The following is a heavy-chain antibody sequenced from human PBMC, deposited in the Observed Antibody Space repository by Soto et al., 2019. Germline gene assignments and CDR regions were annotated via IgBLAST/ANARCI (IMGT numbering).Heavy chain of an antibody. CDR3: ARSPKYSSSPPLVY. CDR1: GFIFSSYG. J-gene: IGHJ4*02. Sequence: QVQLVESGGGVVQPGRSLRLSCAASGFIFSSYGMHWVRQAPGKGLEWVAVIWYDGSNKYYADSVKGRFTISRDNSKNTLYLQMNSLRAEDTAVYYCARSPKYSSSPPLVYWGQGTLVTVSS. D-gene: IGHD6-13*01. CDR2: IWYDGSNK. V-gene: IGHV3-33*01.